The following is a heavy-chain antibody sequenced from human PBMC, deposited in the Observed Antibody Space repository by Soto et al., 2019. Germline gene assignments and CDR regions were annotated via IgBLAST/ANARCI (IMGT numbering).Heavy chain of an antibody. CDR2: SGSGGRA. D-gene: IGHD1-1*01. J-gene: IGHJ4*02. CDR1: GFTFSSYA. Sequence: EVQLLVSEGGLVQPGGSLRLSCEASGFTFSSYAMTWVRQAPGKGLEWVSASGSGGRAFYSDSVKGRFTISRDNSRNTLYLQLHSLRVDDTAVYFCAKATGTTLYWGQGTLVTVSS. CDR3: AKATGTTLY. V-gene: IGHV3-23*01.